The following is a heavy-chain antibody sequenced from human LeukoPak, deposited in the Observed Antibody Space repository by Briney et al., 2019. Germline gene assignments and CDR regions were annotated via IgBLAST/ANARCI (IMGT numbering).Heavy chain of an antibody. CDR1: GGSISGGY. J-gene: IGHJ4*02. CDR2: VYTSGST. Sequence: SETLSLTCTVSGGSISGGYWSWIRQPPGRGLEWIGYVYTSGSTNYNPSLKSRVTISVDTSKSQFALKLSSVTAADTAVYYCAKTYFDYSTYYSYYFNLWGQGALVTVSS. V-gene: IGHV4-4*09. CDR3: AKTYFDYSTYYSYYFNL. D-gene: IGHD4-11*01.